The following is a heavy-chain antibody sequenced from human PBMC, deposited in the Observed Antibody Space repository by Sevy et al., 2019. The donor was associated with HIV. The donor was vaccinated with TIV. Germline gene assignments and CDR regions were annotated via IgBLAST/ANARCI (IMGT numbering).Heavy chain of an antibody. J-gene: IGHJ6*02. CDR3: ARRGEMGDYYYGMDV. Sequence: GESLKISCKGFGYSFTSYWIGWVRQMPGKGLEWMGIIYPGDSDTSYIPSFEGQVTISADKSISTAYLQWSSLKASDTSMYYCARRGEMGDYYYGMDVWGQGTTVTVSS. CDR1: GYSFTSYW. CDR2: IYPGDSDT. D-gene: IGHD1-26*01. V-gene: IGHV5-51*01.